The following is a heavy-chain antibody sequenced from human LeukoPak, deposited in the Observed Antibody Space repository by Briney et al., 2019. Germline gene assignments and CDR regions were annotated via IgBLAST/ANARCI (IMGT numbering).Heavy chain of an antibody. J-gene: IGHJ6*02. V-gene: IGHV1-8*02. D-gene: IGHD5-12*01. CDR2: MNPNSGNT. CDR1: GYTFTSYG. Sequence: ASVKVSCKASGYTFTSYGISWVRQATGQGLEWMGWMNPNSGNTGYAQKFQGRVTMTRNTSISTAYMELSSLRSEDTAVYYCAGGYSGYDPSYYYGMDVWGQGTTVTVSS. CDR3: AGGYSGYDPSYYYGMDV.